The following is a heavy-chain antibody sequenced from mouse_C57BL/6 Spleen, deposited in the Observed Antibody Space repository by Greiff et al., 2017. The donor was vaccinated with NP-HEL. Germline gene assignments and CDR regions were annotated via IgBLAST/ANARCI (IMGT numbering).Heavy chain of an antibody. D-gene: IGHD1-2*01. Sequence: EVKLMESGGGLVKPGGSLKLSCAASGFTFSSYAMSWVRQTPEKRLEWVATISDGGSYTNYTDNVKGRFTISRDNAKNNLYLQMSHLKSEDTAMYYCAREATQGFDYWGQGTTLTVSS. CDR1: GFTFSSYA. V-gene: IGHV5-4*01. CDR2: ISDGGSYT. J-gene: IGHJ2*01. CDR3: AREATQGFDY.